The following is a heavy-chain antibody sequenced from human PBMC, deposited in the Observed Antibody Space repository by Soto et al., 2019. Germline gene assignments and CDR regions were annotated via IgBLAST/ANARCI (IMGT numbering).Heavy chain of an antibody. CDR2: INQDGSEY. CDR3: ARTGDGHHDFLDY. V-gene: IGHV3-7*01. CDR1: GFTFSSYW. D-gene: IGHD1-1*01. J-gene: IGHJ4*02. Sequence: EVPLEESGGGLVQPGGSLRLSCAASGFTFSSYWMNWVLQAPGTGLEWVANINQDGSEYNDVAYVKGGFTISRDNAKNSLFLQKIALRVEDTAVYYCARTGDGHHDFLDYWGQGILVGVSS.